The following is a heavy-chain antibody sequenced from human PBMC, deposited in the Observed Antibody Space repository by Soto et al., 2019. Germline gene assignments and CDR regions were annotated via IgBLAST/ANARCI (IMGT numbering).Heavy chain of an antibody. V-gene: IGHV4-4*02. CDR1: GGSISSSNW. J-gene: IGHJ5*02. CDR2: IYHSGST. CDR3: AMLDLGWFDL. D-gene: IGHD3-16*01. Sequence: SETLSLTCAVSGGSISSSNWWSWVRQPPGKGLEWIGEIYHSGSTNYNPSLKNRVTISVDKSKNQFSLKLSSVTAADTAVYYCAMLDLGWFDLWGQRTLVTVSS.